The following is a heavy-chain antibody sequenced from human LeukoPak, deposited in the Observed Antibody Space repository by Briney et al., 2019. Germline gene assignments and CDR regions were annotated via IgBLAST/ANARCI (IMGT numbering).Heavy chain of an antibody. V-gene: IGHV3-30*02. CDR2: IRYDGSNK. D-gene: IGHD2-2*01. CDR3: AKDLSPIVVVPAASNY. Sequence: PGGSLRPSCAASGFTFSSYGMHWVRQAPGKGLEWVAFIRYDGSNKYYADSVKGRFTISRDNSKNTLYLQMNSLRAEDTAVYYCAKDLSPIVVVPAASNYWGQGTLVTVSS. J-gene: IGHJ4*02. CDR1: GFTFSSYG.